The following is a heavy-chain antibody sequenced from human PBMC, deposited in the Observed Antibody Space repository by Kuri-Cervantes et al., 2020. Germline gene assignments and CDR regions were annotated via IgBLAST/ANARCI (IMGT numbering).Heavy chain of an antibody. CDR1: GGSISGGGYY. CDR2: IYYSGST. CDR3: ARISIVGAIADY. D-gene: IGHD1-26*01. Sequence: SETLSLTCTVSGGSISGGGYYWSWIRQHPGKGLEWIGYIYYSGSTYYNPSLKSRVTISVDTSKNQFSLKLSSVTAADTAVYYCARISIVGAIADYWGQGTLVTVSS. V-gene: IGHV4-31*03. J-gene: IGHJ4*02.